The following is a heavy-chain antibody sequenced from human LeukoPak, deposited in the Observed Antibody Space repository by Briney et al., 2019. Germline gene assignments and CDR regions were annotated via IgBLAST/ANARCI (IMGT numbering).Heavy chain of an antibody. D-gene: IGHD3-22*01. CDR1: GYSFTGQY. J-gene: IGHJ4*02. Sequence: ASVKVSCKSSGYSFTGQYLHWVRQAPGQGLEWMGRINPDSGGTNYAQKFQGRVTMTRDTSISTAYMELSRLRSDDTAVYYCARDDDSSDRGLDYWGQGTLVTVSS. CDR2: INPDSGGT. CDR3: ARDDDSSDRGLDY. V-gene: IGHV1-2*06.